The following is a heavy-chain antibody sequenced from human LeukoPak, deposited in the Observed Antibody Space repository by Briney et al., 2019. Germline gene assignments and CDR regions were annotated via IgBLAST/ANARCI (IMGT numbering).Heavy chain of an antibody. CDR2: ISGSGGST. V-gene: IGHV3-23*01. Sequence: GGSLRLSCAASGFTFSDYAMSWVRQAPGKGLEWVSAISGSGGSTYYADSVKGRFTISRDNSKNTLYLQMNSLRAEDTAVYYCATPLDYYDRSGCHQGGDWGQGTLVTVSS. CDR3: ATPLDYYDRSGCHQGGD. CDR1: GFTFSDYA. J-gene: IGHJ4*02. D-gene: IGHD3-22*01.